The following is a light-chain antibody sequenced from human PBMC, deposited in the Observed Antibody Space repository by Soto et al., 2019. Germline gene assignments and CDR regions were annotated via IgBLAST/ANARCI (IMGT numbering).Light chain of an antibody. CDR3: QWRSDWPPRLT. CDR1: ESIGNY. CDR2: EAS. J-gene: IGKJ4*01. Sequence: EVVLTQSPATLSLSPGERATLSCRASESIGNYLAWYQQKLGQAPKLLIYEASHRAIGIPGRFSGDGSGTDFTLTISSLEPEDFAVDYCQWRSDWPPRLTFGGGTKVEIK. V-gene: IGKV3-11*01.